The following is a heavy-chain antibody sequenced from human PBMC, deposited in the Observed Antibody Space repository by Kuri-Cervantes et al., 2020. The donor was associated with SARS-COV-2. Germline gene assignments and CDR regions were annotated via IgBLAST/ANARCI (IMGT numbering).Heavy chain of an antibody. J-gene: IGHJ3*02. V-gene: IGHV4-34*01. Sequence: SETLSLTCGFYGGSFRGYYWSWIRQPPGKGLEWIGEINPTGDTSYNPSLNSRFTISSDTSRSHFSLNLTSVTASDTAVYYCARDLREDAFDIWGQGTMVTVSS. CDR1: GGSFRGYY. CDR3: ARDLREDAFDI. CDR2: INPTGDT.